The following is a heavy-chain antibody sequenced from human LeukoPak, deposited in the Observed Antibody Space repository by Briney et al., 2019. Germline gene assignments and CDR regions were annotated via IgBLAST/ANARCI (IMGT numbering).Heavy chain of an antibody. CDR1: GFTFSSYG. J-gene: IGHJ4*02. CDR2: IWYDGSNK. CDR3: ARGYYYDSSGYYPQGFDY. V-gene: IGHV3-33*01. Sequence: GGSLRLSCAASGFTFSSYGMHWVRQAPGKGLEWVAVIWYDGSNKYYADSVKGRFTISRDNAKNTLYLQMNSLRAEDTAVYYCARGYYYDSSGYYPQGFDYWGQGTLVTVSS. D-gene: IGHD3-22*01.